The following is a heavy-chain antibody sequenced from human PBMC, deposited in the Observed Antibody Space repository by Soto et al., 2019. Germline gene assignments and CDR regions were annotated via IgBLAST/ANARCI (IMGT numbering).Heavy chain of an antibody. Sequence: QVQLVQSGAEVKKPGSSVKVSCKDSGGTFSSYAIRWVRQAPGQGLELMGGIVPIFGTANYAQKFQGRVTITGDASTTTAYMELSSLRSEDTVVYYCATSFRYYYDSSGPGAWGQGILVTVSS. J-gene: IGHJ5*02. D-gene: IGHD3-22*01. CDR1: GGTFSSYA. V-gene: IGHV1-69*01. CDR2: IVPIFGTA. CDR3: ATSFRYYYDSSGPGA.